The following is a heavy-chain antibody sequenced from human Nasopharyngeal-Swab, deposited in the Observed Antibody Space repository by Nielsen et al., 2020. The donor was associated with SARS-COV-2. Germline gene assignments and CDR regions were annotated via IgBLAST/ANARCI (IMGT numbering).Heavy chain of an antibody. Sequence: GESLKISCGASDFTFSHYWMSWVRQAPGKGLEWVANINHDGSQKYYVDSVKGRFTISRDNSKNSIYLQMDRLRVEDTAVYYCARDSEYSSSQDYDYWGQGTLVTVSS. CDR2: INHDGSQK. CDR1: DFTFSHYW. D-gene: IGHD6-6*01. CDR3: ARDSEYSSSQDYDY. V-gene: IGHV3-7*01. J-gene: IGHJ4*02.